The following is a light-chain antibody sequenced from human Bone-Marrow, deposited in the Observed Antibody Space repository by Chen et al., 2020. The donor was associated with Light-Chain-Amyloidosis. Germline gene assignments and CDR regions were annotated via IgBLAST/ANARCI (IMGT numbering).Light chain of an antibody. J-gene: IGLJ3*02. CDR1: DIENEV. V-gene: IGLV3-21*02. CDR3: QVWDRSSDRPV. CDR2: DDS. Sequence: SYVLTQPSSVSVAPGQTARITCGGNDIENEVVHWYQQKPGQAPVLVVSDDSDRPSGIPERFAGSNSGNTGTLTISRVEAGDEADYYCQVWDRSSDRPVFGGGTKLTVL.